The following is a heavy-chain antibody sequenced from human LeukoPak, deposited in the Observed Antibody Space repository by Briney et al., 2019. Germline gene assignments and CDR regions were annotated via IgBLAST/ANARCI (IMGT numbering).Heavy chain of an antibody. CDR2: IWYDGSNK. J-gene: IGHJ4*02. Sequence: PGESLRLSCAASGFTFSSYGMHWVRQAPGKGLEWVAVIWYDGSNKYYADSVKGRFTISRDNSKNTLYLQMNSLRAEDTAVYYCAKVVIDGGSGWYPDYWGQGTLVTVSS. V-gene: IGHV3-33*06. D-gene: IGHD6-19*01. CDR3: AKVVIDGGSGWYPDY. CDR1: GFTFSSYG.